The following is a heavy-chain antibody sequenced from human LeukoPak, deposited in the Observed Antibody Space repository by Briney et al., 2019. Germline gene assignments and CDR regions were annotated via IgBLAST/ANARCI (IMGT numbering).Heavy chain of an antibody. CDR3: ARESPRGYHILTGYRTYYGMDV. V-gene: IGHV1-18*01. CDR1: GYTFTSYG. D-gene: IGHD3-9*01. Sequence: ASVKVSCKASGYTFTSYGISWVRQAPGQGLEWMGWISAYNGNTNYAQKLQGRVTMTTDTSTSTAYMELRSLRSDDTAVYYCARESPRGYHILTGYRTYYGMDVWGQGTTVTVSS. CDR2: ISAYNGNT. J-gene: IGHJ6*02.